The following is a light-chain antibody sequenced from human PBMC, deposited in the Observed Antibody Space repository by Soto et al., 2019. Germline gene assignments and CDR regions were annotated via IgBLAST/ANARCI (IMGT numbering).Light chain of an antibody. CDR3: QVWVWYSTNGRGV. CDR2: YDR. CDR1: NIESKH. V-gene: IGLV3-21*01. Sequence: SYELTQPPSVSAAPGKTATITCGGANIESKHLHWYQQRPGQAPELVIYYDRDRPTGIPERFSGSNSANTATLTISRVEAGDEADDSCQVWVWYSTNGRGVFGTGTKLTVL. J-gene: IGLJ1*01.